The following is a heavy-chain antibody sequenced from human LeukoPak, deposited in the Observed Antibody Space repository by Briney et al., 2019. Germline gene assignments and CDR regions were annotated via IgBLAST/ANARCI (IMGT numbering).Heavy chain of an antibody. D-gene: IGHD2-15*01. J-gene: IGHJ5*02. CDR2: INPKSGGT. Sequence: ASVKVSCKASGYTFTGYYMHWVRQAPGQGLEWMGWINPKSGGTNYAQKFQGRVTMTRDTSINTAYMELSRLRSDDTAVYYCAREDIVVVVAATGWFDPWGQGTLVTVSS. CDR1: GYTFTGYY. V-gene: IGHV1-2*02. CDR3: AREDIVVVVAATGWFDP.